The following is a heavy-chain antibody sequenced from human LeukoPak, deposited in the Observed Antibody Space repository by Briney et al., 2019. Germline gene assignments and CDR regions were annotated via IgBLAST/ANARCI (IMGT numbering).Heavy chain of an antibody. CDR2: ISYDGSNK. CDR3: TGAPPNYGGNSYDY. V-gene: IGHV3-30*03. D-gene: IGHD4-23*01. J-gene: IGHJ4*02. Sequence: GGSLRLSCAASGFTFSSYGIHWVRQAPGKGLEWVAVISYDGSNKYYADSVKGRFTISRDNSKNTLYLQMNSLITEDTAVYYCTGAPPNYGGNSYDYWGQGTLVTVSS. CDR1: GFTFSSYG.